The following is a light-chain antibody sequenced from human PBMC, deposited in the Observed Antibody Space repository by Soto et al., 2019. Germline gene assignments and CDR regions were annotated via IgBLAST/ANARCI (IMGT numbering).Light chain of an antibody. CDR1: SSNIGAGYD. J-gene: IGLJ1*01. Sequence: QSVLTQPPSVSGAPGQRVTISCTGSSSNIGAGYDVHWYQQLPGTAPKLLIYDNTNRPSGVPDRFSGSKSGTSASPAITGLQAEDEADYYCQSYDTSLRGSVFGSGTKVTV. CDR3: QSYDTSLRGSV. V-gene: IGLV1-40*01. CDR2: DNT.